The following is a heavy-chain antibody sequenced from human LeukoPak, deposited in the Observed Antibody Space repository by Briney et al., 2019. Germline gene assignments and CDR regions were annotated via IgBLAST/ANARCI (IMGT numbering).Heavy chain of an antibody. D-gene: IGHD2-21*01. J-gene: IGHJ4*02. V-gene: IGHV3-15*07. CDR1: GFNVTNAW. Sequence: GGSLRLSCAASGFNVTNAWMSWVRQAPAKGLEWVGRIRSKIDGGATDYAAPVKGRFTISRDDSKNTLYLQINSLKIEDTAMYYCYTSITDYWGQGTLVTVSS. CDR3: YTSITDY. CDR2: IRSKIDGGAT.